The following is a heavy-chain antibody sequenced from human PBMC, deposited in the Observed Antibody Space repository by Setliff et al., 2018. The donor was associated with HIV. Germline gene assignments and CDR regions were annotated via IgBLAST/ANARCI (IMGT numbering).Heavy chain of an antibody. CDR3: ARDPHYFDTSGYYSYFYFDY. D-gene: IGHD3-22*01. Sequence: SETLSLTCTVSTDSLSSSTNHWGWIRQPPGKGLEWIGNINYGGAPYYNPSLKSRVTISIDTSKSQFSLKLTSVAAADTAVYFCARDPHYFDTSGYYSYFYFDYWGHGTLVTVSS. CDR2: INYGGAP. J-gene: IGHJ4*01. CDR1: TDSLSSSTNH. V-gene: IGHV4-39*07.